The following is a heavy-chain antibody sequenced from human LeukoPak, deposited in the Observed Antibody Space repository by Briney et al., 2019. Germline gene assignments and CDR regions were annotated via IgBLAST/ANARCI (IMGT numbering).Heavy chain of an antibody. V-gene: IGHV3-30-3*01. CDR3: ATPWSGSKGG. CDR2: ISYDGSNK. Sequence: PGRSLRLSCAASGFTFSSYAMHWVRQAPGKGLEWVAVISYDGSNKYYADSVKGRFTISRDNSKNTLYLQMNSLRAKDTAVYYCATPWSGSKGGWGQGTLVTVSS. J-gene: IGHJ4*02. CDR1: GFTFSSYA. D-gene: IGHD1-26*01.